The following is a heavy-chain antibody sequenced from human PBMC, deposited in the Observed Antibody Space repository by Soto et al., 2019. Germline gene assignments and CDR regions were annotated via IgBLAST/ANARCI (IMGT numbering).Heavy chain of an antibody. CDR3: ARLRLTGYFDY. Sequence: GGSLRLSCAASGFTFSSYAMSWVRQAPGKGLEWVDRSRNKANSYTTEYATSVKGRFTVSRDDSMSSLYLQMNSLRAEDTAVYYCARLRLTGYFDYWGQGTLVTVSS. CDR2: SRNKANSYTT. CDR1: GFTFSSYA. J-gene: IGHJ4*02. V-gene: IGHV3-72*01.